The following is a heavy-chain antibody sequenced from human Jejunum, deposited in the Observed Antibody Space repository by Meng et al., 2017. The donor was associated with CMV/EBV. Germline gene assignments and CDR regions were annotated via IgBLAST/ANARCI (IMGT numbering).Heavy chain of an antibody. J-gene: IGHJ5*02. CDR2: VYYSGTT. Sequence: VSGGSIISVDRYWTWLRQSPGKGLEWIGNVYYSGTTSYNRSLKSRVTISVDTSKNQFSLKLASVIAADTAVYYCVLMIPAHTNYFDPWGQGTLVTVSS. CDR1: GGSIISVDRY. D-gene: IGHD2-2*01. V-gene: IGHV4-30-4*01. CDR3: VLMIPAHTNYFDP.